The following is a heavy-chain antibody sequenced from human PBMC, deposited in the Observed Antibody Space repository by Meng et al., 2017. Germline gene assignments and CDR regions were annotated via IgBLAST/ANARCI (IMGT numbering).Heavy chain of an antibody. CDR2: IYWDDDK. CDR1: GFSLSTSGVG. J-gene: IGHJ4*02. Sequence: SGPTLVKPTQTLTLTCTFSGFSLSTSGVGVGWIRQPPGKALEWLALIYWDDDKRYISSLQSSLTITKDTSNTHGILTMTYMDPEDTATYYYAHRIPTTRNSSFDYWGQGTLVTVSS. V-gene: IGHV2-5*02. CDR3: AHRIPTTRNSSFDY. D-gene: IGHD1-1*01.